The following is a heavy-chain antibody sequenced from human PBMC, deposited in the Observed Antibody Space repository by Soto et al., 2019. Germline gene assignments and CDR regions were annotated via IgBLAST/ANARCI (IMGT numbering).Heavy chain of an antibody. Sequence: EVQLVESGGGLVQPGGSLRLSCAASGFTFSSYWMHWVRQAPGKGLVWVSRLNSDGSSTSYADSVKGRFTISRDNAKNTLYLQMNSLRAEDTAVYYCARAGVTTTIRNAFDIWGQGTMVTASS. V-gene: IGHV3-74*01. CDR2: LNSDGSST. CDR3: ARAGVTTTIRNAFDI. D-gene: IGHD4-4*01. J-gene: IGHJ3*02. CDR1: GFTFSSYW.